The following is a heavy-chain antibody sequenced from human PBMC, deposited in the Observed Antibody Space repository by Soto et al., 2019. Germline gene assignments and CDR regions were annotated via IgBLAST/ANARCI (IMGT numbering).Heavy chain of an antibody. V-gene: IGHV4-61*01. Sequence: PSGTLSLTCTVSGGSVSSGSYYWSWIRQPPGKGLEWIGYVSSTGSTNYNPSLKSRVILSLDTSTSEVSLSLTSVTAADAAVYFCARFSPPRKSYESNPGWFDPWGQGIMVTVS. D-gene: IGHD3-22*01. CDR1: GGSVSSGSYY. J-gene: IGHJ5*02. CDR3: ARFSPPRKSYESNPGWFDP. CDR2: VSSTGST.